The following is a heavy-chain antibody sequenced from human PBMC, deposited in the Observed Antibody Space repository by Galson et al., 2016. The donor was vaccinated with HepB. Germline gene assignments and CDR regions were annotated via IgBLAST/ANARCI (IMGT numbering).Heavy chain of an antibody. CDR1: GLILNNFV. CDR2: ISVSGDHV. Sequence: SLRLSCAASGLILNNFVINWIRQAPGKGLEWVSGISVSGDHVYYADSVKGRLTIYRENSKNTVYLQMNSLRAEDTAVYYCGRGSSGDVYNFGAYWGQGTRVTVSS. D-gene: IGHD5-24*01. J-gene: IGHJ4*02. CDR3: GRGSSGDVYNFGAY. V-gene: IGHV3-23*01.